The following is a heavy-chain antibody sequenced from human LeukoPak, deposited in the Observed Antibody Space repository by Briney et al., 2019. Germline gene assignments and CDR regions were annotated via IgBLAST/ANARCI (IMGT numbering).Heavy chain of an antibody. J-gene: IGHJ4*02. D-gene: IGHD5-18*01. CDR3: ARDVSRGYSYGSPDY. V-gene: IGHV4-39*07. CDR2: IYYSGST. Sequence: PSETLSLTCTVSGGSISSSSYYWGWIRQPPGQGLEWIGSIYYSGSTYYNPSLKSRVTISVDTSKNQFSLKMSSVTAADTAVYYCARDVSRGYSYGSPDYWGQGTLVTVSS. CDR1: GGSISSSSYY.